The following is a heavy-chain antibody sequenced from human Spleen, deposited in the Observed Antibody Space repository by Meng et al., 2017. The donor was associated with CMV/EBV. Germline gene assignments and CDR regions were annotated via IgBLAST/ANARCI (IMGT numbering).Heavy chain of an antibody. J-gene: IGHJ4*02. CDR2: INAANGDT. CDR1: GYDFSGYA. CDR3: ARASDTRGWWGHD. Sequence: CKASGYDFSGYAMHWVRQAPGQRLEWMGWINAANGDTEYSPKFQGRLTITRDTSASTSDMDLRTLTSEDTAVYYCARASDTRGWWGHDWGQGTLVTVSS. D-gene: IGHD6-19*01. V-gene: IGHV1-3*01.